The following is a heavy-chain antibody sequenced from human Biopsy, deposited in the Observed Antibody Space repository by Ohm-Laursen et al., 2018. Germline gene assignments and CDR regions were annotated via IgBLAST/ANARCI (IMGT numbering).Heavy chain of an antibody. CDR3: ASVVLGPTNDAFDL. CDR2: IYPGGST. Sequence: TLSLTCGVYGGSFSGYYCSWIRQPAGKGLEWIGRIYPGGSTNYNPSLKSRVTMSVDTSKKQLSLRLRSVTAADTAMYYCASVVLGPTNDAFDLWGQGTMVVVSS. D-gene: IGHD3-22*01. J-gene: IGHJ3*01. CDR1: GGSFSGYY. V-gene: IGHV4-59*10.